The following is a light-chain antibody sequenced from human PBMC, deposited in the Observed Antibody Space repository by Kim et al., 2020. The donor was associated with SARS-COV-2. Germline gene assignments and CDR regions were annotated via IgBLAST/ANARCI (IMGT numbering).Light chain of an antibody. Sequence: LSPGETATLSCRASQSVASGYLAWYQQKPGQAPRLLIFDASTRATGISDRFSGSGSGTDFSLTISRLEPADLAVYYCQQYGTSPCTFGQGTKLEIK. V-gene: IGKV3-20*01. CDR1: QSVASGY. CDR3: QQYGTSPCT. J-gene: IGKJ2*02. CDR2: DAS.